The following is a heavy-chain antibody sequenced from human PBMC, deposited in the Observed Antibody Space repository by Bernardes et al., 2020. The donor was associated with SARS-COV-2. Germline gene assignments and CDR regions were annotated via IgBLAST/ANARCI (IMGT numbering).Heavy chain of an antibody. CDR2: ISVTGHST. CDR3: AKVPKDSSTYCYLCSLFDY. Sequence: GGSLSLSCAASGFTFSDYAMSWVRQAPGRGLEWVSFISVTGHSTYYADSVKGRFTISRDNSKNTLYVQMSSLRAEDTAVYYCAKVPKDSSTYCYLCSLFDYWGQGTLVTVSS. D-gene: IGHD3-22*01. CDR1: GFTFSDYA. J-gene: IGHJ4*02. V-gene: IGHV3-23*01.